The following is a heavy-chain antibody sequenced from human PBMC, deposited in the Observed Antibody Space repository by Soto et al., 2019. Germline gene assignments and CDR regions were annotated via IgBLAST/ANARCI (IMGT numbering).Heavy chain of an antibody. D-gene: IGHD1-20*01. CDR2: ISVSDAFI. CDR3: TRETVAGITGLDY. J-gene: IGHJ4*02. V-gene: IGHV3-23*01. Sequence: GGSLRLSCAASGFNVGAFAVNWVRQAPGKGLEWVSGISVSDAFIYYADSVRGRFSISRDASENILYLQMNSLRVDDAALYYCTRETVAGITGLDYWGPGTLVTVSS. CDR1: GFNVGAFA.